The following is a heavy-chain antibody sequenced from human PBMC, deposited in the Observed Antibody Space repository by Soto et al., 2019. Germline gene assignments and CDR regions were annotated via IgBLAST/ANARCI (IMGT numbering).Heavy chain of an antibody. J-gene: IGHJ4*02. V-gene: IGHV1-18*01. CDR3: ARDGRVVNAVRVVVVIAIFDY. CDR1: GYSFTTYG. CDR2: ISAYNGNT. Sequence: QVQLVQSGAEVKKPGASVKVSCKASGYSFTTYGISWVRQAPGQGLEWMGWISAYNGNTNYAQKFKGRVTMTTDTATSKVYMELSSLTSDDAAVYYCARDGRVVNAVRVVVVIAIFDYWGQGTLVTVSS. D-gene: IGHD2-21*01.